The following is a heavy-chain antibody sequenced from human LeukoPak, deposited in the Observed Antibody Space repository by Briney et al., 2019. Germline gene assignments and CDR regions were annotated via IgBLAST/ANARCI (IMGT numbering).Heavy chain of an antibody. D-gene: IGHD1-26*01. J-gene: IGHJ4*02. CDR1: GFTFSSYA. CDR2: IDNSGFNT. Sequence: PGGSLRLSCAASGFTFSSYAMIWVRQAPGKGLEWVSAIDNSGFNTFYADSVRGRFTISRDNFRNMLYLQMYSLRAEDTAIYYCAYLGSTSQTDYWGQGTLVTVSS. V-gene: IGHV3-23*05. CDR3: AYLGSTSQTDY.